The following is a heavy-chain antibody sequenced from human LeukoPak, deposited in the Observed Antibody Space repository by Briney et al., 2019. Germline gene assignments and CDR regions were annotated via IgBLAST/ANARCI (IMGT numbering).Heavy chain of an antibody. CDR3: ARAVKHDYGGNEYFQH. D-gene: IGHD4-23*01. J-gene: IGHJ1*01. V-gene: IGHV4-59*01. CDR1: GGSISSYY. Sequence: PSETLSLTFSVSGGSISSYYWSWIRQPPGKGLEWIGDIYYSGSTNYNPSLKSRVTISVDTSKNQFSLKLSSVTAADTAVYYCARAVKHDYGGNEYFQHWGQGTLVTVSS. CDR2: IYYSGST.